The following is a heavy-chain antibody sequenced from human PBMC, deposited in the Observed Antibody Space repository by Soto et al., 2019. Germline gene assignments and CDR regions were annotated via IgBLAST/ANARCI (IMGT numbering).Heavy chain of an antibody. D-gene: IGHD2-8*01. CDR3: ARTPPQWANFDS. CDR2: ISGSGNII. CDR1: GFTFSSYE. V-gene: IGHV3-48*03. Sequence: EVQLVESGGGLVQPGGSLRLSCAASGFTFSSYEMNWARQAPGKGLEWVSYISGSGNIIYYADSVKGRFTISRDNAKNSLFTQMTSLRAEDTAVYYSARTPPQWANFDSWGQGTLVTVSS. J-gene: IGHJ4*02.